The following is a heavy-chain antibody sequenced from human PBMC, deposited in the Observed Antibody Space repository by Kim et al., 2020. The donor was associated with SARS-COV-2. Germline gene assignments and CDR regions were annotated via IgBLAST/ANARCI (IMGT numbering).Heavy chain of an antibody. V-gene: IGHV3-30-3*02. CDR3: AKAHSGSYYDAFDI. D-gene: IGHD1-26*01. J-gene: IGHJ3*02. Sequence: ADSVNGRFTISIDNSKNTQYLQMNSLRAEDTAVYYCAKAHSGSYYDAFDIWGQGTMVTVSS.